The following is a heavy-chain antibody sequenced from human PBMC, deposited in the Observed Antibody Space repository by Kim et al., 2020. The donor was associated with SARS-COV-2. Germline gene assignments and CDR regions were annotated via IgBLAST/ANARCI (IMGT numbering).Heavy chain of an antibody. J-gene: IGHJ6*02. Sequence: SETLSLTCTVSGGSISSYYWSWIRQPPGKGLEWIGYIYYSGSTNYNPSLKSRVTISVDTSKNQFSLKLSSVTAADTAVYYCARGMYYYGSGSYVRRYYGMDVWGQGTTVTVSS. CDR3: ARGMYYYGSGSYVRRYYGMDV. V-gene: IGHV4-59*01. CDR2: IYYSGST. CDR1: GGSISSYY. D-gene: IGHD3-10*01.